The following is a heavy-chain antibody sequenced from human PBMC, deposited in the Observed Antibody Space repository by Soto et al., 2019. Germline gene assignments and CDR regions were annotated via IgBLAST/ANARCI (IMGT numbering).Heavy chain of an antibody. CDR2: INASGGST. D-gene: IGHD6-19*01. V-gene: IGHV1-46*01. J-gene: IGHJ6*02. Sequence: QVQLVQSGAEVKKPGASVKVSCKASGYTFTSYYMHWVRQAPGQGLEWMGIINASGGSTSYAQKFQVRVTRTRDTPTSTVYMELSSLRSEDPAVYYCARGWGIAVAGTSSSYYYGMDVWGQGTPVTVSS. CDR3: ARGWGIAVAGTSSSYYYGMDV. CDR1: GYTFTSYY.